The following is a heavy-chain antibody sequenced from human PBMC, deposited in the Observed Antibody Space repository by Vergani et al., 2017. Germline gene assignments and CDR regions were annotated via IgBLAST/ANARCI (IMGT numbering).Heavy chain of an antibody. Sequence: QVQLVQSGAEVKKPGASVKVSCKVSGYTLTELSMHWVRQAPGKGLEWMGGFDPEDGETIYAQKFQERVTITRDMSTSTAYMELSSLRSEDTAVYYCAAKSASAMVLEPYDYWGQGTLVTVSS. CDR3: AAKSASAMVLEPYDY. D-gene: IGHD5-18*01. CDR1: GYTLTELS. J-gene: IGHJ4*02. V-gene: IGHV1-24*01. CDR2: FDPEDGET.